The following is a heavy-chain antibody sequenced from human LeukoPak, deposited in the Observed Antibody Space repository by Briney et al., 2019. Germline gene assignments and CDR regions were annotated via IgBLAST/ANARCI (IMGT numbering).Heavy chain of an antibody. V-gene: IGHV3-23*01. CDR3: AKDQDTAMVISWYFDL. CDR2: ISGSGDNM. Sequence: GGSLRLSCLASKFTFNNYAMTWVRQAPGKGLEWVSSISGSGDNMDYADSVKGRFTISRDNSKNTLYLQMNSLRAEDTAVYYCAKDQDTAMVISWYFDLWGRGTLVTVSS. J-gene: IGHJ2*01. CDR1: KFTFNNYA. D-gene: IGHD5-18*01.